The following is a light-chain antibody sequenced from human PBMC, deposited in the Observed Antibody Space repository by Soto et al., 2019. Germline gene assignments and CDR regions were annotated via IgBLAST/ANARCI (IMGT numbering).Light chain of an antibody. CDR1: MRDVGAYNL. V-gene: IGLV2-14*01. Sequence: QSVLTQPASVSGSPGQSITISCSGTMRDVGAYNLVSWYQQHPGRAPQLIIYEVRNRPSGISFRFSGSKSGNTASLTISGLQAEDEADYYCSSYTSTSSLIFGGGTK. CDR2: EVR. J-gene: IGLJ2*01. CDR3: SSYTSTSSLI.